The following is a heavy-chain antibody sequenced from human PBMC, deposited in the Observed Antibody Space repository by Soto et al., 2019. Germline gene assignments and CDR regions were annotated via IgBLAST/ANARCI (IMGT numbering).Heavy chain of an antibody. Sequence: EVQLVESGGGLVKPGGSLRLSCAASGFTFSSYSMNWVRQAPGKGLEWVSSISSSSSYIYYSDSVKGRFTISRDNAKNSLYLQMNSLRAEDTAVYYCASIPSSYSSSSEYFDYWGQGTLVTVSS. V-gene: IGHV3-21*01. D-gene: IGHD6-6*01. CDR1: GFTFSSYS. CDR3: ASIPSSYSSSSEYFDY. J-gene: IGHJ4*02. CDR2: ISSSSSYI.